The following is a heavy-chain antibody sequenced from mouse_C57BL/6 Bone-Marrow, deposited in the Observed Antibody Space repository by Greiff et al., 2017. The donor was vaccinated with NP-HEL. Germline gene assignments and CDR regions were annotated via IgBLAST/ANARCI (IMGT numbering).Heavy chain of an antibody. CDR3: AREPHYGSSPHWYFDV. CDR2: ISSGSSTI. V-gene: IGHV5-17*01. D-gene: IGHD1-1*01. CDR1: GFTFSDYG. J-gene: IGHJ1*03. Sequence: EVKLMESGGGLVKPGGSLKLSCAASGFTFSDYGMHWVRQAPEKGLEWVAYISSGSSTIYYADTVKGRFTISRDNAKNTLFLQMTSLRSEDTAMYYCAREPHYGSSPHWYFDVWGTGTTVTVSS.